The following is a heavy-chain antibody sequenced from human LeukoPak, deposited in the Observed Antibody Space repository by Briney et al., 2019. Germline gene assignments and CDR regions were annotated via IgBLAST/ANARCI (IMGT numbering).Heavy chain of an antibody. J-gene: IGHJ3*02. D-gene: IGHD3-22*01. CDR1: GGSISSSLYY. V-gene: IGHV4-39*07. CDR2: LYYSGST. CDR3: ARSGGITMIVVLITDAFDI. Sequence: SETLSLTCTVAGGSISSSLYYWGWSRQPPGKGLEWIGSLYYSGSTYYNPSLKSRVTISVDTSKNQFSLKLRSVTAADTAVYYCARSGGITMIVVLITDAFDIWGQGTMVTVSS.